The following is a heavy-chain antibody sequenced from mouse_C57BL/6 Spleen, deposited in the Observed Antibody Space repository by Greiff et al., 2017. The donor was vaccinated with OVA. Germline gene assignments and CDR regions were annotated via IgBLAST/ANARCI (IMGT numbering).Heavy chain of an antibody. CDR3: AREDYDDGPGFAY. J-gene: IGHJ3*01. CDR1: GYSFTDYN. Sequence: EVQLQQAGQERGKKGAAGKRSCKASGYSFTDYNMNWVKQSNGKSLEWIGVINPNYGTTSYNQKFKGKATLTVDQSSSTAYMQLNSLTSEDSAVYYCAREDYDDGPGFAYWGQGTLVTVSA. D-gene: IGHD2-4*01. V-gene: IGHV1-39*01. CDR2: INPNYGTT.